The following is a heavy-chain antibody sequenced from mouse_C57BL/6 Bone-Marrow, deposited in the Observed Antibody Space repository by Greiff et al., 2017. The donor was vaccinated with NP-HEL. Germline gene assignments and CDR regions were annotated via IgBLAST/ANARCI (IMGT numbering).Heavy chain of an antibody. CDR2: ISDGGSYT. Sequence: EVQVVESGGGLVKPGGSLKLSCAASGFTFSSYAMSWVRQTPEKRLEWVATISDGGSYTYYPDNVKGRFTISRDNAKNNLYLQMSHLKSEDTAMYYCARLSNWDEGYFDVWGTGTTVTVSS. J-gene: IGHJ1*03. CDR3: ARLSNWDEGYFDV. CDR1: GFTFSSYA. D-gene: IGHD4-1*01. V-gene: IGHV5-4*01.